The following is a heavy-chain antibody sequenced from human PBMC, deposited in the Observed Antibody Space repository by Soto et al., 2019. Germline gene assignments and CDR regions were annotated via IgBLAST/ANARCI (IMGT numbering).Heavy chain of an antibody. CDR3: AREGPAPYYYYGMDV. J-gene: IGHJ6*02. D-gene: IGHD2-2*01. V-gene: IGHV1-18*01. CDR1: GYSFTTYG. Sequence: QVQLVQSGGEVKKPGASVKVSCKTSGYSFTTYGISWVRQAPGQGLEWMGWISAYNGKTNYAQKLQDRVTMTTDTTTSTAYMELRSLISDDTAVYYCAREGPAPYYYYGMDVWGQGSTVTVSS. CDR2: ISAYNGKT.